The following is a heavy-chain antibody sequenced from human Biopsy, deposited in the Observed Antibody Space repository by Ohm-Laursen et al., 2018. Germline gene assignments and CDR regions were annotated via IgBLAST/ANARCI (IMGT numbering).Heavy chain of an antibody. D-gene: IGHD4-17*01. V-gene: IGHV1-2*02. Sequence: SVKVSCKASEYTVTDYYVHWVRQAPGQGFEWMGWINPKSGVANHAQNFQGRVSMARDTSISTVYLELSGLRSDDTAVYYCARDMTVTARPYYYSGVDVWGPGTRVTVSS. CDR3: ARDMTVTARPYYYSGVDV. CDR2: INPKSGVA. J-gene: IGHJ6*02. CDR1: EYTVTDYY.